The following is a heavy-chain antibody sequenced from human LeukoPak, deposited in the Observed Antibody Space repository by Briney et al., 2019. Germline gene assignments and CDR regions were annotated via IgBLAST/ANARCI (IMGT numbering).Heavy chain of an antibody. J-gene: IGHJ5*02. D-gene: IGHD1-14*01. Sequence: KPSETLSLTCAVSGGAISSSSYYWGWIRQPPGKGLEWIGSIYYSGSTYYNPSLKSRVTTSVDTSKNQFSLKLSSVTAADTAIYYCARGLYKNSVSNWLRPPFRPNRFDPWGQGTLVTVSS. V-gene: IGHV4-39*01. CDR2: IYYSGST. CDR1: GGAISSSSYY. CDR3: ARGLYKNSVSNWLRPPFRPNRFDP.